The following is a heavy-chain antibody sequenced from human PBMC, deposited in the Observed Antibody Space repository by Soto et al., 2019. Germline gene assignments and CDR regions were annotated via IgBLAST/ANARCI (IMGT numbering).Heavy chain of an antibody. D-gene: IGHD3-22*01. V-gene: IGHV4-31*03. CDR3: AREGGSFYSGGYFTRCAFDL. J-gene: IGHJ3*01. CDR1: GDSISRTDYY. CDR2: IYFRGNT. Sequence: SENLSITCSVSGDSISRTDYYWTWIRQHPEKGLEWIGNIYFRGNTYYSPSLESRLTISVDTSKNQFSLKLTSVTAADTAVYYCAREGGSFYSGGYFTRCAFDLWGQGTMVTVSS.